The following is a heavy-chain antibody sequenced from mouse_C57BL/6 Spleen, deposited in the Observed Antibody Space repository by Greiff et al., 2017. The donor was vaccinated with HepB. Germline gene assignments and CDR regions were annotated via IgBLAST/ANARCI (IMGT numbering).Heavy chain of an antibody. J-gene: IGHJ3*01. Sequence: QVQLQQPGAELVRPGSSVKLSCKASGYTFTSYWMDWVKQRPGQGLEWIGNIYPSDSETHYNQKFKDKATLTVDKSSSTAYMQLSSLTSEDSAVYYCARREGNYGGPWFAYWGQGTLVTVSA. CDR1: GYTFTSYW. CDR3: ARREGNYGGPWFAY. D-gene: IGHD2-1*01. V-gene: IGHV1-61*01. CDR2: IYPSDSET.